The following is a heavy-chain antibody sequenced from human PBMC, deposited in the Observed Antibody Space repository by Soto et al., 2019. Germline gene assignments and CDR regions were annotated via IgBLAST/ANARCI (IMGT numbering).Heavy chain of an antibody. D-gene: IGHD2-15*01. J-gene: IGHJ2*01. V-gene: IGHV3-30*04. Sequence: GKGLEWVAVISYEGSNKNYADSVKGRFTISRDNSKNTLYLQMNSLRAEDTAVYYCVFFFQAEDGIRDTVPVSAFLLNRSSDL. CDR2: ISYEGSNK. CDR3: VFFFQAEDGIRDTVPVSAFLLNRSSDL.